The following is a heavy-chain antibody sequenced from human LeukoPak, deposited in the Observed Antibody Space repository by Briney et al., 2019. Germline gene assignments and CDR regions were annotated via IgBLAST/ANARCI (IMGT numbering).Heavy chain of an antibody. CDR2: IYYSGST. D-gene: IGHD6-6*01. CDR3: ARPPHSSSSA. CDR1: GGSISSSSYY. J-gene: IGHJ5*02. Sequence: KTPQTLSLTCTVSGGSISSSSYYWGWIRQPPGKGLEWIGSIYYSGSTYYNPSLKSRVTISVDTSKNQFSLKLSSVTAADTAVYYCARPPHSSSSAWGQGTLVTVSS. V-gene: IGHV4-39*01.